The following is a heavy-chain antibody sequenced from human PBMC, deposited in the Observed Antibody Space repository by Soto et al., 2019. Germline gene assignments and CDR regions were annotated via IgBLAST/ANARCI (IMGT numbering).Heavy chain of an antibody. J-gene: IGHJ5*02. CDR1: GGSISSSSYY. D-gene: IGHD2-15*01. CDR2: IYYRGST. V-gene: IGHV4-39*01. CDR3: DGYCSGGSCYTNWFDP. Sequence: QLQLQESGPGLVKPSETLSLTCTVSGGSISSSSYYWGWIRQPPGKGLEWIGSIYYRGSTYYNPSLKSRVTISVDTSKNQFSLKLSSVTAADTAVYYCDGYCSGGSCYTNWFDPWGQGTLVTVSS.